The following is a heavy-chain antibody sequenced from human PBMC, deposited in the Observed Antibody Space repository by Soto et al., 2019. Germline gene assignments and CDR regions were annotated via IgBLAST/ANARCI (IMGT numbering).Heavy chain of an antibody. CDR3: ARDLAAGDY. V-gene: IGHV1-46*01. CDR2: INPASGST. D-gene: IGHD6-13*01. Sequence: QVQLVQSGAEVKKPGASVKLSCRTSGYTFTHYYIHWVRQAPGQGLECLAIINPASGSTNYAQDFQGRVTLTMDTSTTTVYMELSGLRAEDTAIFYCARDLAAGDYWGQGTLVTVSS. CDR1: GYTFTHYY. J-gene: IGHJ4*02.